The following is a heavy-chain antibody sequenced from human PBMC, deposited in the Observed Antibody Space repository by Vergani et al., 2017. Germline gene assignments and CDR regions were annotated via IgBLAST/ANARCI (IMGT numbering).Heavy chain of an antibody. V-gene: IGHV3-74*01. CDR1: GFTFSSYW. D-gene: IGHD2-8*02. Sequence: EVQLVESGGGLVQPGGSLRLSCAASGFTFSSYWMHWVRQAPGKGLVWVSRISSDGSSTSYADSVKGRFTISRDNAKNTLYLQMNMLRAEATAVYYCARVGYWGLDLNTGLAHAFDIWGQGTMVTVSS. CDR3: ARVGYWGLDLNTGLAHAFDI. CDR2: ISSDGSST. J-gene: IGHJ3*02.